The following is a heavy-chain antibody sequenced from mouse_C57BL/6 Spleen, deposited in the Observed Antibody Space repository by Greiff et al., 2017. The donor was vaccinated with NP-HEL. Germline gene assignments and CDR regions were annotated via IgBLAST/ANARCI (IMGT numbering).Heavy chain of an antibody. CDR1: GFTFSDYY. J-gene: IGHJ2*01. CDR2: INYDGSST. V-gene: IGHV5-16*01. CDR3: ARDGNDYLDY. D-gene: IGHD2-3*01. Sequence: EVQRVESEGGLVQPGSSMKLSCTASGFTFSDYYMAWVRQVPEKGLEWVANINYDGSSTYYLDSLKSRFIISRDNAKNILYLQMSSLKSEDTATYYCARDGNDYLDYWGQGTTLTVSS.